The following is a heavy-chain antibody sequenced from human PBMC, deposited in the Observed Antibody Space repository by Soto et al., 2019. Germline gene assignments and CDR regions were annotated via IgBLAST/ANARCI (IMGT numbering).Heavy chain of an antibody. D-gene: IGHD6-6*01. CDR1: GFTFSNFA. CDR2: ISGSGTST. Sequence: PGGSLRLSCAASGFTFSNFAMSWVRQAPGKGLEWVSAISGSGTSTYYADSVKGRFTISRDNSKNTLYLQMNSLRAEDTAVYYCAIRIAARAPLFMDVWGQGTTVTVSS. V-gene: IGHV3-23*01. J-gene: IGHJ6*02. CDR3: AIRIAARAPLFMDV.